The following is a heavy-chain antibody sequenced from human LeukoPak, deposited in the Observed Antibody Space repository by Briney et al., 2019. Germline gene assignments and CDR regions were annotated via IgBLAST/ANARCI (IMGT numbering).Heavy chain of an antibody. CDR3: AKVGIQLWLPDY. J-gene: IGHJ4*02. V-gene: IGHV3-30*02. CDR2: IRYDGSNK. D-gene: IGHD5-18*01. Sequence: GGSLRLSCSASGFTFSRDWMSWVRHTPGKGLEWVAFIRYDGSNKYYAGSVKGRFTISRDNSKNTLYLQMNSLRAEDTAVYYCAKVGIQLWLPDYWGQGTLVTVSS. CDR1: GFTFSRDW.